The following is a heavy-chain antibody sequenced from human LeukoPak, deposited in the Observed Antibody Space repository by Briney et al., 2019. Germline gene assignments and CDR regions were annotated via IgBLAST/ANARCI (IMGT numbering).Heavy chain of an antibody. Sequence: GGSLRLSCAASGFTFSSYGMHWVRQAPGKGLEWVSSISSSSSYIYYADSVRGRFTISRDNAKNSLYLQMNSLRAEDTAVYYCARDQTDAFDIWGQGTMVTVSS. J-gene: IGHJ3*02. CDR3: ARDQTDAFDI. V-gene: IGHV3-21*01. CDR1: GFTFSSYG. CDR2: ISSSSSYI.